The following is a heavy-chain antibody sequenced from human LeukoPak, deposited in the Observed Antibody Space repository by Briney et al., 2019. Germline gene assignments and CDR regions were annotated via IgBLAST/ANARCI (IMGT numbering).Heavy chain of an antibody. CDR1: GYSISSGYY. V-gene: IGHV4-38-2*02. CDR3: ARDYDSSGYPRFDY. J-gene: IGHJ4*02. Sequence: SETLSLTCTVSGYSISSGYYWGWIRQPPGKGLEWIGSIYHSGSTYYNPSLKSRVTISVDTSKNQFSLKLSSVTAADTAVYYCARDYDSSGYPRFDYWGQGTLVTVSS. D-gene: IGHD3-22*01. CDR2: IYHSGST.